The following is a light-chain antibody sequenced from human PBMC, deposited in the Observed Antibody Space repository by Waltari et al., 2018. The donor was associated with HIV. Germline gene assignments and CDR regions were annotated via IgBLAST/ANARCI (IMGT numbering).Light chain of an antibody. J-gene: IGLJ3*02. CDR1: SSNIWRNY. CDR2: DKT. V-gene: IGLV1-51*01. Sequence: QSVLTQPPSVSAAPGQKVTISCSGSSSNIWRNYVSWYQQLPGAAPKLRIYDKTARPSGIPDRFSGSKSGTSATLGITGLQTGDEADYYCGTWDSSLGGWVFGGGTKLAVL. CDR3: GTWDSSLGGWV.